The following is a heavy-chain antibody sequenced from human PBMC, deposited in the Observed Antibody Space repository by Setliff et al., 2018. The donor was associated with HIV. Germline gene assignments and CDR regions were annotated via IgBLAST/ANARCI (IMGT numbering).Heavy chain of an antibody. CDR3: AMTLRLFDWGYLDV. CDR2: VHYTGSS. D-gene: IGHD3-9*01. J-gene: IGHJ6*03. CDR1: GVAISGSTYY. Sequence: LSLTCAATGVAISGSTYYWAWIRQSPGRGLQWIGSVHYTGSSYRNPSLKSRLTISIDTSRNHFSLNLTSVTAADTAVYYCAMTLRLFDWGYLDVWGKGTTVT. V-gene: IGHV4-39*02.